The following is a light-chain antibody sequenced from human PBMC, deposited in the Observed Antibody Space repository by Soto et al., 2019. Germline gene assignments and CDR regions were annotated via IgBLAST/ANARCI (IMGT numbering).Light chain of an antibody. V-gene: IGLV2-14*03. CDR3: ASYANSVTLERV. CDR1: SSDVGAYNY. CDR2: DVS. Sequence: QSVLTQPASVSGSPGQSITISCTGASSDVGAYNYISWYQQHPGKAPELSIYDVSNRPSGVSNRFSGSKSGNTASLTISGLQAEDEADYYCASYANSVTLERVFGGGTKLTVL. J-gene: IGLJ2*01.